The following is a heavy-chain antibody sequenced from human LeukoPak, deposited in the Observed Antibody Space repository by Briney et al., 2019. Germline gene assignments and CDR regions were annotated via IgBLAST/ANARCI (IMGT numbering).Heavy chain of an antibody. CDR2: IKQDGSEK. D-gene: IGHD7-27*01. V-gene: IGHV3-7*01. J-gene: IGHJ4*02. CDR1: GFSLSNYR. CDR3: ARGVWAPFDS. Sequence: SGGSLRLSCAASGFSLSNYRMNWVRQAPGKGLEWVANIKQDGSEKNYVDSVKGRFSISRDNAKNSLILQMNSLRDEDTAVYYCARGVWAPFDSWGQGTLVPVSS.